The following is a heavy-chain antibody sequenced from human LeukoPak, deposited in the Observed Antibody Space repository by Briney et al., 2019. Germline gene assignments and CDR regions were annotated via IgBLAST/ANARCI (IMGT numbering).Heavy chain of an antibody. J-gene: IGHJ4*02. CDR1: GFTVSSNY. Sequence: GGSLRLSCAASGFTVSSNYMNWVRQAPGKGLEWVSVIYSGGTTYYADSVKGRFTISRDNSKNTLYLQMNNLRVEDTAVYYCAGGYTGYYFDYWGQGTLVTVSS. V-gene: IGHV3-66*01. D-gene: IGHD5-18*01. CDR2: IYSGGTT. CDR3: AGGYTGYYFDY.